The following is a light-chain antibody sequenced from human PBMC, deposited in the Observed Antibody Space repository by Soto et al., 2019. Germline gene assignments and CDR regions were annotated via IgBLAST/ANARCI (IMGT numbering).Light chain of an antibody. V-gene: IGKV3-20*01. CDR1: QSVSSKS. J-gene: IGKJ1*01. CDR2: DTS. CDR3: QQYSTTPPT. Sequence: EIGLTQSRGTLSLSPGERATLACRASQSVSSKSLAWYQQKPGQAPRLLIYDTSNRATGIPDRFSGSESGTDFTLTINRLEPEDFVVYYCQQYSTTPPTFGQGTKVDIK.